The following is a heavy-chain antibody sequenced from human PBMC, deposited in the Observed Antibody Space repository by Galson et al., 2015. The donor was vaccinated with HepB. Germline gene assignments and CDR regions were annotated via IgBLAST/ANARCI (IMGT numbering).Heavy chain of an antibody. CDR1: GFTFSDYY. CDR2: ISSSSSYT. V-gene: IGHV3-11*06. Sequence: SLRLSCAASGFTFSDYYMSWIRQAPGKGLEWVSYISSSSSYTNYADSVKGRFTISRGNAKNSLYLQMNSLRAEDTAVYYCARVRYYYDSSCLDYWGQGTLVTVSS. J-gene: IGHJ4*02. CDR3: ARVRYYYDSSCLDY. D-gene: IGHD3-22*01.